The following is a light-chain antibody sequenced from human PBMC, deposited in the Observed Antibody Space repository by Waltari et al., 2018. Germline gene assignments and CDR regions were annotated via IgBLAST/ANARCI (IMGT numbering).Light chain of an antibody. Sequence: SALTQPASVSGSPGPSPTFPCPVTCSDVWNSHPVFWYQHFAGEAPKLIIYEVTKRPPGVSDRFSGAKSGNTASLTISGLQTEDEGDYYCCSYAGDYSLVFGEGTKLTVL. V-gene: IGLV2-23*02. CDR2: EVT. CDR3: CSYAGDYSLV. CDR1: CSDVWNSHP. J-gene: IGLJ3*02.